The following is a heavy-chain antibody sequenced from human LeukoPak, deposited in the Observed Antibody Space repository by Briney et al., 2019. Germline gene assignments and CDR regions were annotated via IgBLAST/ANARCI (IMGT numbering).Heavy chain of an antibody. CDR1: GYSISSGYY. V-gene: IGHV4-38-2*01. CDR3: ASGRENCSGGSCYSYYYYYGMDV. CDR2: IYHSGST. D-gene: IGHD2-15*01. J-gene: IGHJ6*02. Sequence: SETLSLTCPVSGYSISSGYYWGWIRQPPGKGLEWIGSIYHSGSTYYNPSLKSRVTISVDTSKNQFSLKLSSVTAADTAVYYCASGRENCSGGSCYSYYYYYGMDVWGQGTTVTVSS.